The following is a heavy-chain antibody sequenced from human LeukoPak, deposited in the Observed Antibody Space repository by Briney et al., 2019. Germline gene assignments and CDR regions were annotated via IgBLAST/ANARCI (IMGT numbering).Heavy chain of an antibody. CDR2: INHSGST. D-gene: IGHD3-9*01. Sequence: PSETLSLTCAVYGGSFSGYYWSWIRQPPGKGLEWIGEINHSGSTNYNPSLKSRVTISVDTSKNQFSLKLSSVTAADTAVYYCAREGRLRYFDWSLSRGAAFDYWGQGTLVTVSS. CDR1: GGSFSGYY. CDR3: AREGRLRYFDWSLSRGAAFDY. V-gene: IGHV4-34*01. J-gene: IGHJ4*02.